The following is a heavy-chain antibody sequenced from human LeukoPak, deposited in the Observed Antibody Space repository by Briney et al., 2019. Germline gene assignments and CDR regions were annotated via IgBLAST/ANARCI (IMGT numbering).Heavy chain of an antibody. CDR1: GFTFNNYE. V-gene: IGHV3-48*03. CDR2: ISSSGSTI. D-gene: IGHD5-18*01. Sequence: GGSLRLSCAASGFTFNNYEMNWVRQAPGKGLEWVSYISSSGSTIYYADSVKGRFTISRDNAKNSLYLQMNSLRAEDTAVYYCAQIYTYGSSQFDYWGQGTLVTVSS. CDR3: AQIYTYGSSQFDY. J-gene: IGHJ4*02.